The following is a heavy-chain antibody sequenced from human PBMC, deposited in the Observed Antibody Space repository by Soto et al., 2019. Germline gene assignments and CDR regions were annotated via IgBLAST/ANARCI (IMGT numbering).Heavy chain of an antibody. Sequence: SETLSLTCTVSGGSITHTNYYWGWIRQPPGKGLEWIGNVYYNGFTYYNPSLKSRVTMFVDTSKNHFSLKMTSVTAADTAVYYCARQDDFWSGSNWFDPWGQGTLVTVSS. CDR2: VYYNGFT. CDR1: GGSITHTNYY. D-gene: IGHD3-3*01. V-gene: IGHV4-39*01. J-gene: IGHJ5*02. CDR3: ARQDDFWSGSNWFDP.